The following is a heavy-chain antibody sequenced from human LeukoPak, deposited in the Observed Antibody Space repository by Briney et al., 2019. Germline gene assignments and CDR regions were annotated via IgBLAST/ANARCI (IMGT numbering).Heavy chain of an antibody. D-gene: IGHD6-13*01. CDR3: AKDHVGTWSDGEY. CDR2: ITGSGGST. V-gene: IGHV3-23*01. J-gene: IGHJ4*02. Sequence: EGTLRLSCAASGFTFSTYGMSWVRQAPGKGLEWAAAITGSGGSTFYADSVKGRFTISRDNSKNTLFLQMNSLTAEDTAVYYCAKDHVGTWSDGEYWGQGTLVTVSS. CDR1: GFTFSTYG.